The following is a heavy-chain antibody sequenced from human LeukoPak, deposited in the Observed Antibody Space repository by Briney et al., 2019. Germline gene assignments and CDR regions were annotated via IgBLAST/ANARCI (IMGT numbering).Heavy chain of an antibody. CDR1: GGSISSYY. D-gene: IGHD6-13*01. V-gene: IGHV4-4*07. CDR3: ASGLLAAAGIFDY. J-gene: IGHJ4*02. CDR2: IYTSGST. Sequence: SETLSLTCTVSGGSISSYYWSWIRQPAGKGLEWFGRIYTSGSTNYNPSLESRATMSVDTSKNQFSLKLSSVTAADTAVYYCASGLLAAAGIFDYWGQGTLVTVSS.